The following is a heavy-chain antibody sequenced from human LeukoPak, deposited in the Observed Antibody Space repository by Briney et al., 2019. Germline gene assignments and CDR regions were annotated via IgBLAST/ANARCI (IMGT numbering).Heavy chain of an antibody. CDR1: GFTFSSYA. J-gene: IGHJ4*02. D-gene: IGHD3-10*01. V-gene: IGHV3-30*02. CDR2: IWSDGNNK. Sequence: GGSLRLSCAASGFTFSSYAMHWVRQAPGKGLEWVAIIWSDGNNKYYADSVEGRFTISRDTSKNTLFLQMNSLRTDDTAVYYCATEFNYYGSGSYGWGQGTLVTVSS. CDR3: ATEFNYYGSGSYG.